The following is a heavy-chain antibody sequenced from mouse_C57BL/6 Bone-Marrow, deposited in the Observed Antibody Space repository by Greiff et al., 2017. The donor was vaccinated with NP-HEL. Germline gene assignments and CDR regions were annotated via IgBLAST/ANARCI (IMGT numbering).Heavy chain of an antibody. V-gene: IGHV1-69*01. J-gene: IGHJ2*01. CDR1: GYTFTSYW. Sequence: QVQLQQPGAELVMPGASVKLSCKASGYTFTSYWMHWVKQRPGQGLEWIGEIDPSDSYTNYNQKFKGKSTLTVDKSSSTAYMQRSSLTSEDSAVYYCARGTLLRPLDYWGQGTTLTVSS. CDR3: ARGTLLRPLDY. CDR2: IDPSDSYT. D-gene: IGHD1-2*01.